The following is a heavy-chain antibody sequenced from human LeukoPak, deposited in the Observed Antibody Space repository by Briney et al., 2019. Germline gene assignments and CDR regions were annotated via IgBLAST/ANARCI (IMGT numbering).Heavy chain of an antibody. Sequence: GGSLRLSCAASGFTFSSYEMNWVRQAPGKGPEWVSYISSSGSTKYYADSVKGRFTISRDNAKNSLYLQMNSLRAEDTAVYYCARVYYGDYGYFGYWGQGTLVTVSS. CDR1: GFTFSSYE. V-gene: IGHV3-48*03. D-gene: IGHD4-17*01. J-gene: IGHJ4*02. CDR3: ARVYYGDYGYFGY. CDR2: ISSSGSTK.